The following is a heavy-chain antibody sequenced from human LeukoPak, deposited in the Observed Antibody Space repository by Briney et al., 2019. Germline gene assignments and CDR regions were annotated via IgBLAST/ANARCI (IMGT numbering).Heavy chain of an antibody. Sequence: SETLSLTCTVSGVPISSYYWSWIRQPAGKGLEWIGRIYTTGSTHSNPSLKSRVTISVDKSKNQFSLRLSSVTAADTAIYYCARCPHDSRSDYDVYSYMDVWGKGTTVTVSS. CDR1: GVPISSYY. V-gene: IGHV4-4*07. CDR3: ARCPHDSRSDYDVYSYMDV. CDR2: IYTTGST. J-gene: IGHJ6*03. D-gene: IGHD1-26*01.